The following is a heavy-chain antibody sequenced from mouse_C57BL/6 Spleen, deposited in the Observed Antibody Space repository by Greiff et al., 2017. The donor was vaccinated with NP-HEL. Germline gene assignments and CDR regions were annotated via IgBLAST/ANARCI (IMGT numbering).Heavy chain of an antibody. CDR1: GYAFSSSW. Sequence: QVQLKESGPELVKPGASVKISCKASGYAFSSSWMNWVKQRPGKGLEWIGRIYPGDGDTNYNGKFKGKATLTADNSSSTAYMQLSSLTSEDSAVYFCARGGTLGPAIDYWGQGTSVTVSS. J-gene: IGHJ4*01. CDR3: ARGGTLGPAIDY. CDR2: IYPGDGDT. V-gene: IGHV1-82*01. D-gene: IGHD4-1*01.